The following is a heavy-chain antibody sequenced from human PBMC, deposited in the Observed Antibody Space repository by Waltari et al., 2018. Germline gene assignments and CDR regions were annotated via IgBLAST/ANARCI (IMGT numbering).Heavy chain of an antibody. J-gene: IGHJ4*02. CDR2: IYSGGST. CDR3: ASQGDFWSGFYDY. D-gene: IGHD3-3*01. V-gene: IGHV3-53*01. CDR1: GFTVGNTF. Sequence: EVQLVESGGDLIQPGGSLRLSCAASGFTVGNTFMVWVRQAPGKGLEWVSVIYSGGSTNYIDSVRGRFTISRDNSKNTLYLQMNSLRAEDTAVYYCASQGDFWSGFYDYWGQGTLVTVSS.